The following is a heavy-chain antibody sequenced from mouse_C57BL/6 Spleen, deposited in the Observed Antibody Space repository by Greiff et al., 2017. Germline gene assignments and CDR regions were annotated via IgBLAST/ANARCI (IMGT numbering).Heavy chain of an antibody. D-gene: IGHD2-1*01. Sequence: EVQLQESGPGLVKPSQSLSLSCSVTGYTITSCYYWYWIRQFPGNKLEIMGYISYDGSNNYNPSLKNQISITLDTSKNQFFLKLNSVTTEDTATYDYAKGRSLQGFDYWGQGTTLTVSS. CDR2: ISYDGSN. J-gene: IGHJ2*01. CDR3: AKGRSLQGFDY. CDR1: GYTITSCYY. V-gene: IGHV3-6*01.